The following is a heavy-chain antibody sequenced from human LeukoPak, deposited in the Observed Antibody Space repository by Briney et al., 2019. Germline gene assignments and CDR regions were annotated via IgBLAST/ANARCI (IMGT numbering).Heavy chain of an antibody. CDR1: GFTFSTYA. J-gene: IGHJ4*02. V-gene: IGHV3-64*02. Sequence: PGGSLRLSCAASGFTFSTYAMHWVRRAPGKGLECVSAISSNGGSTYYADSVKGRFTISRDNSKNTLYLQMGSLRAEDMAVYYCAREGTQAAALDYWGQGTLVTVSS. CDR3: AREGTQAAALDY. CDR2: ISSNGGST. D-gene: IGHD6-13*01.